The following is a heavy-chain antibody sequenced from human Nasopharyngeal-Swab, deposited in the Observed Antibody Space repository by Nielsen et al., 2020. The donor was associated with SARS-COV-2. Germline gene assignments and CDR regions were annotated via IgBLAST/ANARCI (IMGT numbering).Heavy chain of an antibody. V-gene: IGHV4-59*01. CDR2: IYYSGST. CDR1: GGSISNYC. Sequence: SETLSLTCTVSGGSISNYCWSWIRQPPGMPLEWIGCIYYSGSTNYNPSLKSRVTLSLDMSKNQFSLKLSSVTAADTAVYYCARGDSSGRYPCYYGMDVWGQGTTVTVSS. CDR3: ARGDSSGRYPCYYGMDV. J-gene: IGHJ6*02. D-gene: IGHD6-19*01.